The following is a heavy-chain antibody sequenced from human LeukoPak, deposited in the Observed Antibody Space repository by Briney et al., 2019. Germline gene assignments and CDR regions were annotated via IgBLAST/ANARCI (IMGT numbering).Heavy chain of an antibody. V-gene: IGHV7-4-1*02. Sequence: GFTGRFVYSLDTSVSTAYLQISSLKAEDTAVYYCARSAFGGVRAFDYWGQGTLVTVSS. CDR3: ARSAFGGVRAFDY. J-gene: IGHJ4*02. D-gene: IGHD3-3*01.